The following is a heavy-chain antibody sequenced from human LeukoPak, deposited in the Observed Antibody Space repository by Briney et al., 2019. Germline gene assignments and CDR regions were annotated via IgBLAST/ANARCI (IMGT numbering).Heavy chain of an antibody. CDR1: GCTVSSNY. D-gene: IGHD3-22*01. CDR3: ARYSSGNFDY. CDR2: IYSGGST. Sequence: QPGGSLRLSCAASGCTVSSNYMSWVRQAPGKGLEWVSVIYSGGSTYYADSVKGRFTISRDNSKNTLYLQMNSLRAEDTAVYYCARYSSGNFDYWGQGTLVTVSS. J-gene: IGHJ4*02. V-gene: IGHV3-53*01.